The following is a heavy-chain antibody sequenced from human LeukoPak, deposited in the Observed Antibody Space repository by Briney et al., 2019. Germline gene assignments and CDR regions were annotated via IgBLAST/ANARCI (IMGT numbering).Heavy chain of an antibody. CDR3: ARHVRSGYNFHDY. Sequence: SETLSLTCTVSGGSMSNYYWSWIRQPPRKGLEWIGYIYFSGSSNYNPSFKSRVTMSVDTSKNQFSLKLSSVTAADTAVYYCARHVRSGYNFHDYWGQGNLVTVSS. CDR2: IYFSGSS. D-gene: IGHD5-24*01. J-gene: IGHJ4*02. CDR1: GGSMSNYY. V-gene: IGHV4-59*08.